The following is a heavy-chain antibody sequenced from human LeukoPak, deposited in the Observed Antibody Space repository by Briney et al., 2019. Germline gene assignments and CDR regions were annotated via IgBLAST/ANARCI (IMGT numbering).Heavy chain of an antibody. D-gene: IGHD3-22*01. V-gene: IGHV1-69*05. CDR1: GGTFSSYA. CDR3: ARAGYYDSSGYSGNGFDP. Sequence: SVKVSCKASGGTFSSYAISWVRQAPGQGLEWMGGIIPIFGTANYAQKFQGRVTITTDESTSTAYMELGSLRSEDTAVYYCARAGYYDSSGYSGNGFDPWGQGTLVTVSS. J-gene: IGHJ5*02. CDR2: IIPIFGTA.